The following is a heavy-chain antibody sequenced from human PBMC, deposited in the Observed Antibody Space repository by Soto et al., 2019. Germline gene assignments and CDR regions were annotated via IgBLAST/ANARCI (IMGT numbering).Heavy chain of an antibody. J-gene: IGHJ6*02. Sequence: GGSLRLSCAASGFTFSSYGMPWVRQAPGQGLEWVGVISYDGSNKYYAYSVKGRFTISRDNSKNTMYLKMNSLRAEDTAVYYSETTEVVVAATGGMDVCGQGPTVPVSS. D-gene: IGHD2-15*01. V-gene: IGHV3-30*03. CDR1: GFTFSSYG. CDR3: ETTEVVVAATGGMDV. CDR2: ISYDGSNK.